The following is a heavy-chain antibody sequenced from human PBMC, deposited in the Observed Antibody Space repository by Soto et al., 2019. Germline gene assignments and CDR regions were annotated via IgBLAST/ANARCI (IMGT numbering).Heavy chain of an antibody. Sequence: SETLSLTCTVSGGSISSYYCSWIRQPPWKGLEWLGYIYYSGITNYNPSLKSRVTISVDTSKNQFSLKLSSVTAADTAVYYCAIQSPFYFDRGMVKRGVVVILAYYAFDIFRQVK. CDR1: GGSISSYY. V-gene: IGHV4-59*01. CDR3: AIQSPFYFDRGMVKRGVVVILAYYAFDI. J-gene: IGHJ3*02. D-gene: IGHD3-22*01. CDR2: IYYSGIT.